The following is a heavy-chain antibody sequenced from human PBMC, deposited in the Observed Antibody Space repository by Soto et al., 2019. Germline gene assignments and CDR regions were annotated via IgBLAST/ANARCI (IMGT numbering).Heavy chain of an antibody. D-gene: IGHD6-6*01. Sequence: GGSLRLSCAASGFTFSSYWMHWVRQAPGKGLVWVSRINSDGSSTSYADSVKGRFTISRDNAKNTLYLQMNSLRAEDTAVYYCARENPIAALDYWGQGTLVTVSS. CDR1: GFTFSSYW. J-gene: IGHJ4*02. CDR2: INSDGSST. V-gene: IGHV3-74*01. CDR3: ARENPIAALDY.